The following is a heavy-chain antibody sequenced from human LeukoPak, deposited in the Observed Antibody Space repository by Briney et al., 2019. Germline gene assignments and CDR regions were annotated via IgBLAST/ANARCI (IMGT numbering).Heavy chain of an antibody. V-gene: IGHV4-59*01. Sequence: SEALSLTCTVSGGSISSYYWSWIRQPPGKGLEWIGYIYYSGITNYNPSLKSRVTISIDTSKNQFSLKLSSMTAADTAVNYCARSRRGYEYYFDYWGQGTLVTVSS. CDR3: ARSRRGYEYYFDY. J-gene: IGHJ4*02. D-gene: IGHD5-12*01. CDR2: IYYSGIT. CDR1: GGSISSYY.